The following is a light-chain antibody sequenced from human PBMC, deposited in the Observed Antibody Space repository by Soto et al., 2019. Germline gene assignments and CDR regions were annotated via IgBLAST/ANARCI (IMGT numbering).Light chain of an antibody. Sequence: QSALTQPASVSGSPGQSITISCTGTRSDVGGYNYVSWYQQHPGKAPKLMIFEVSNRPSGVANRFSGSKSGNTASLTISGRQAADDADYYCSSYTSPSTLVVFGTGTKLTVL. CDR2: EVS. CDR3: SSYTSPSTLVV. V-gene: IGLV2-14*01. CDR1: RSDVGGYNY. J-gene: IGLJ1*01.